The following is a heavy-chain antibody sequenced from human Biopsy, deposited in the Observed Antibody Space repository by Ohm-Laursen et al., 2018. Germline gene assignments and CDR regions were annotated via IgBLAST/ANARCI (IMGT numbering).Heavy chain of an antibody. CDR1: GGTFGNYA. D-gene: IGHD3-22*01. CDR3: ARFPLGAYDDSGSYRAVEHWYFDL. V-gene: IGHV1-69*06. J-gene: IGHJ2*01. Sequence: SSVKVSCKFSGGTFGNYAISWVRQAPGQGLEWVGSSIPLFNTANYADKFQGRVTLTADKSTTTAYMELSSLRSEDTAIYYCARFPLGAYDDSGSYRAVEHWYFDLWGRGTLATVSS. CDR2: SIPLFNTA.